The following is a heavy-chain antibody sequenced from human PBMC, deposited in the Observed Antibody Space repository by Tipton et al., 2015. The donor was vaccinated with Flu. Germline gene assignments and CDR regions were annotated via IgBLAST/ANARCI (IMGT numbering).Heavy chain of an antibody. D-gene: IGHD2-21*02. CDR3: ARSCGGDRGEDHDAFDI. Sequence: TLSLTCTVSGGSISSGGYYWSWIRQHPGKGLEWIGYIYYSGSTYYNPSLKSRVTISVDTSKNQFSLKLSSVTAADTAVYYCARSCGGDRGEDHDAFDIWGQVTMVTVSS. V-gene: IGHV4-31*03. CDR2: IYYSGST. CDR1: GGSISSGGYY. J-gene: IGHJ3*02.